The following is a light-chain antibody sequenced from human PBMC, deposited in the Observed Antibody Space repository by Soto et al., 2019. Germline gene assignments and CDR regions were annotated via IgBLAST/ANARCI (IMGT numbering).Light chain of an antibody. CDR2: DAS. J-gene: IGKJ4*01. CDR3: QQFSIYPLT. V-gene: IGKV3-20*01. CDR1: QSVSNNY. Sequence: EDVLTQSPGTLSLSPGERATLSCRASQSVSNNYLAWYQQKPGQAPRLLIYDASSRATGIPDRFSGGGSGTDFTLTISRLEPEDFAVYYCQQFSIYPLTFGGGTKVDVK.